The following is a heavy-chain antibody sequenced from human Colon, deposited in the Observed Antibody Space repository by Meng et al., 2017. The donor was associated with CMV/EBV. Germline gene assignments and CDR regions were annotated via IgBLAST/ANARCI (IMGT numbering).Heavy chain of an antibody. CDR1: GFTFDDYG. CDR3: AKGDIVVVPVY. V-gene: IGHV3-20*04. CDR2: INWNGGST. Sequence: GGSLRLSCAASGFTFDDYGMSWVRQAPGKGLEWVSGINWNGGSTGYADSVKGRFTISRDNAKNSLYLQMNSLRAEDTAVYYCAKGDIVVVPVYWGQGTLVTVSS. J-gene: IGHJ4*02. D-gene: IGHD2-2*01.